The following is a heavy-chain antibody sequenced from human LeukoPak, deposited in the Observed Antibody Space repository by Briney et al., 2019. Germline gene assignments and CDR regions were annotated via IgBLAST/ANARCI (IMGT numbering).Heavy chain of an antibody. CDR3: ARNLLGYCSSTSCHPLVY. D-gene: IGHD2-2*01. CDR1: GASINTYY. V-gene: IGHV4-59*01. J-gene: IGHJ4*02. CDR2: IYYSGST. Sequence: SETLSLTCTVSGASINTYYWTWIRQPPGKGLEWIGYIYYSGSTNYNPSLKSRVTISVDTSKNQFSLKLSSVTAADTAVYYCARNLLGYCSSTSCHPLVYWGQGTLVTVSS.